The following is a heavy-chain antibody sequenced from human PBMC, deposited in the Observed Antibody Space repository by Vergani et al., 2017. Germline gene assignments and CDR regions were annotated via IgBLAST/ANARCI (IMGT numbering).Heavy chain of an antibody. J-gene: IGHJ4*02. CDR3: ARESEGYSSCWYYFDY. CDR2: ISKILSTI. V-gene: IGHV3-11*04. D-gene: IGHD6-19*01. CDR1: GFTFSDYY. Sequence: QVQLVESGGSLVKPGGSLRFSCVASGFTFSDYYMSWIRQALGKGLEWVSYISKILSTIYYADSVKGRFTISRDNAQNSLFLQMNSLRAEDTAVYYCARESEGYSSCWYYFDYWGQGTLVTVSS.